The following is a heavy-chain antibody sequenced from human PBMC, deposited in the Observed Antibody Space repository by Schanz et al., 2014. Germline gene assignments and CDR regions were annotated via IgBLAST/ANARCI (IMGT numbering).Heavy chain of an antibody. CDR3: ARDGDFDY. J-gene: IGHJ4*02. Sequence: QGQLVESGGGVVQPGRSLRLSCAASGFTFSSYAMHWVRQAPGKGLEWVAVMSYDGSNKYYADSVKGRFTISRDNAKNSLYLQMNSLRAEDTAVYYCARDGDFDYWGQGTLVTVSS. CDR2: MSYDGSNK. V-gene: IGHV3-30-3*01. CDR1: GFTFSSYA.